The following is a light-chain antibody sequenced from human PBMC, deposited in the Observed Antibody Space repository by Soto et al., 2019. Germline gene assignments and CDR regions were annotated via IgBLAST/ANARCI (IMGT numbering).Light chain of an antibody. J-gene: IGLJ1*01. Sequence: QSALTQPASVSGSPGQSITISCTGTSSDVGSYNLVSWYQQHPGKAPKLMICEGSKRPSGVSNRFSGSKSGNTASLTISGLQTEDEADYYCTSYTSSFTHLFGTGTKVTV. V-gene: IGLV2-14*02. CDR3: TSYTSSFTHL. CDR1: SSDVGSYNL. CDR2: EGS.